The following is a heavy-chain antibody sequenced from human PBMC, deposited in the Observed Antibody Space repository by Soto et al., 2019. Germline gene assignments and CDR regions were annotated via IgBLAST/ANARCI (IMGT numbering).Heavy chain of an antibody. CDR3: ARDRGAVVGQFFDY. J-gene: IGHJ4*02. V-gene: IGHV3-11*01. Sequence: GGSLRLSCAASGFTFSAYYMSWIRQAPGKGLEWISYISSSGDTGNYADSVKGRFTVSRDNTKNSLYLLMNSLRGEDTAVYYCARDRGAVVGQFFDYWGQGTLVTVSS. D-gene: IGHD6-19*01. CDR2: ISSSGDTG. CDR1: GFTFSAYY.